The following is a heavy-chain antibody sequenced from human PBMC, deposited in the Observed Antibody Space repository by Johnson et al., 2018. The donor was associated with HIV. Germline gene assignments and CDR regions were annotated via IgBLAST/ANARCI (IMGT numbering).Heavy chain of an antibody. V-gene: IGHV3-30*18. CDR1: GFTVSSNY. D-gene: IGHD1-26*01. CDR2: ISSDGSSK. Sequence: QVYLVESGGGLIQPGWSLRLSCAASGFTVSSNYMSWVRQAPGKGLEWVAVISSDGSSKQYADSVKDRLTFSRDNSKNTLYLQMNSLRAEDTAVYYCAKMAGSYSSPVPFPVKKPREDAFDIWGQGTMVTVSS. J-gene: IGHJ3*02. CDR3: AKMAGSYSSPVPFPVKKPREDAFDI.